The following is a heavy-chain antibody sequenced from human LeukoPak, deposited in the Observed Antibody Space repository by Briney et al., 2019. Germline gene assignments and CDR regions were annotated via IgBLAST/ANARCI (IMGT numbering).Heavy chain of an antibody. Sequence: GASVKVSCKASGYTFTNYYVHWVRQAPGQVPEWMGIINPSGGTTSYAQKFQGRVTMARDTSTTTVYVELSSLRYEDTAVYYCTRRGLAARPSGFDYWGPGTLVTVSS. CDR3: TRRGLAARPSGFDY. D-gene: IGHD6-6*01. CDR1: GYTFTNYY. V-gene: IGHV1-46*01. CDR2: INPSGGTT. J-gene: IGHJ4*02.